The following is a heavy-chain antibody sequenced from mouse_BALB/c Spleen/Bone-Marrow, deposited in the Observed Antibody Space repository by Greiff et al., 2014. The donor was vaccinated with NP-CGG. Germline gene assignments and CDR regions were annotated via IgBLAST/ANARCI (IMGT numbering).Heavy chain of an antibody. Sequence: VHVKQSGPSLVKPSQTLSLTCSVTGDSITSGYWNWIRKFPGNKLEYMGYISYSGNSYYNPSLKSRISITRDPSKNQYYLQLNSVTTEDTATYYCARSPFAYWGQGTLLTVSA. CDR2: ISYSGNS. CDR3: ARSPFAY. J-gene: IGHJ3*01. CDR1: GDSITSGY. V-gene: IGHV3-8*02.